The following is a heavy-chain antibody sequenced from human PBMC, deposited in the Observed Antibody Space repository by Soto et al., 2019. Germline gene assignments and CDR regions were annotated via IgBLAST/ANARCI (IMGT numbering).Heavy chain of an antibody. CDR3: ARVTTGINWFDP. CDR1: GASIDSYY. V-gene: IGHV4-59*01. CDR2: IYYSGST. D-gene: IGHD4-17*01. Sequence: PSETLSLTCTVSGASIDSYYWSWIRQPPGKGLEWIGYIYYSGSTDYNPSLKSRVTISIDASKNQFSLKLSSVTAADTAVYYCARVTTGINWFDPWGQGTLVTVSS. J-gene: IGHJ5*02.